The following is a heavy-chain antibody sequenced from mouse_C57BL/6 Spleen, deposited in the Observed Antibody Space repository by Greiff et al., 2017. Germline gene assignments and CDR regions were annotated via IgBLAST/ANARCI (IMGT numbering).Heavy chain of an antibody. V-gene: IGHV1-81*01. CDR3: ARVDDYDEGYYAMDY. D-gene: IGHD2-4*01. Sequence: VQLVESGAELARPGASVKLSCKASGYTFTSYGISWVKQRTGQGLEWIGEIYPRSGNTYYNEKFKGKATLTADKSSSTAYMELRSLTSEDSAVYFCARVDDYDEGYYAMDYWGQGTSVTVSS. J-gene: IGHJ4*01. CDR1: GYTFTSYG. CDR2: IYPRSGNT.